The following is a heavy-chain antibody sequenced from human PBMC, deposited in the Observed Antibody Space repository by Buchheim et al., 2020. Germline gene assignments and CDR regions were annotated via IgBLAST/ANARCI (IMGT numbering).Heavy chain of an antibody. V-gene: IGHV4-39*01. CDR3: ARVGYDSSGYYRYYFDY. D-gene: IGHD3-22*01. CDR1: GGSISSSSYY. J-gene: IGHJ4*02. Sequence: QLQLQESGPGLVKPSETLSLTCTVSGGSISSSSYYWGWIRQPPGKGLEWIGSIFYSGNTYYNPSLKSRVTISVDTSKNQFSLKLSSVTAADTAVYYCARVGYDSSGYYRYYFDYWGQGTL. CDR2: IFYSGNT.